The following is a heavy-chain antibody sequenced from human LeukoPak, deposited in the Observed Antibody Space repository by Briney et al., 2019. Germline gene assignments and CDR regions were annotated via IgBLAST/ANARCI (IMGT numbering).Heavy chain of an antibody. J-gene: IGHJ3*02. D-gene: IGHD3-10*01. CDR3: AGGLGYGSGSYYLGFDM. CDR2: IYYSGST. Sequence: SETLSLTCTVFGGSISTSSSYWGWIRQPPGKGLEWIGSIYYSGSTYYNPSLKSRVTISVDTSKNQFSLKLSSVSAADTAVYYCAGGLGYGSGSYYLGFDMWGQGTMVTVSS. CDR1: GGSISTSSSY. V-gene: IGHV4-39*01.